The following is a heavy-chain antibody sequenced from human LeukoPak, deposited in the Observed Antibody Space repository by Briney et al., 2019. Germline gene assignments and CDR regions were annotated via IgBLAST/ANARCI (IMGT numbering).Heavy chain of an antibody. CDR2: IYYSGST. CDR3: ARGASQDGYLDY. D-gene: IGHD2-15*01. CDR1: GGSISSYY. V-gene: IGHV4-59*12. J-gene: IGHJ4*02. Sequence: SETLSLTCTVSGGSISSYYWSWIRQPPGKGLEWIGYIYYSGSTNYNPSLKSRVTISVDTSKNQFSLKLSSVTAADTAVYYCARGASQDGYLDYWGQGTLVTVSS.